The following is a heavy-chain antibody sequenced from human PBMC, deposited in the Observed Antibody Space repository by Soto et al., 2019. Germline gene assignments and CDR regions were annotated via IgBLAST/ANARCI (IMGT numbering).Heavy chain of an antibody. CDR2: INSDGTIT. D-gene: IGHD3-22*01. J-gene: IGHJ4*02. Sequence: EVQLVESGGGLVQPGGSLRLSCAASGFTFSSYWMHWVRQAPGKGLVWVSRINSDGTITSYADSVKGRFTISRVNAKNTLYLQMNSLSAEDTAVYYCASERSSGYSYYPFDYWGQGALVTVSS. V-gene: IGHV3-74*01. CDR3: ASERSSGYSYYPFDY. CDR1: GFTFSSYW.